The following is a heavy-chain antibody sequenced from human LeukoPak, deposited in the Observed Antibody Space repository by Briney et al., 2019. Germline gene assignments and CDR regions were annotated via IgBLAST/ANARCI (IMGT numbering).Heavy chain of an antibody. J-gene: IGHJ4*02. CDR3: ARQSGGSRY. CDR1: GGSISSSSYY. CDR2: IYYSGST. V-gene: IGHV4-39*01. Sequence: SETLSLTCTVSGGSISSSSYYWGWIRQPPGKGLEWIGSIYYSGSTYYNPSLKSRVTISVDTSKNQYSLKLSSVTAADTAVYYCARQSGGSRYWGQGTLVTVSS. D-gene: IGHD2-15*01.